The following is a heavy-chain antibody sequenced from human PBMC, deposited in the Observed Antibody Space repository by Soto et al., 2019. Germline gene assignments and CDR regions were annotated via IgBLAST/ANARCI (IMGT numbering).Heavy chain of an antibody. J-gene: IGHJ3*02. Sequence: EVQLLESGGGLVQPGGSLRLSCAASGFTFSSYAMNWVRQATGKGLERVSVISGIGGITYYADSVKGRFTNSRDNSKNTLYLQMNSLIAEDTAEYYCAKNFEPPSRWFGECYAFEIVGHGTMVTVSS. CDR2: ISGIGGIT. CDR3: AKNFEPPSRWFGECYAFEI. V-gene: IGHV3-23*01. D-gene: IGHD3-10*01. CDR1: GFTFSSYA.